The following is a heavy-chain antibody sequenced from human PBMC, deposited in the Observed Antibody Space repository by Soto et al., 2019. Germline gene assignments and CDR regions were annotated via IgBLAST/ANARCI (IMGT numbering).Heavy chain of an antibody. J-gene: IGHJ4*02. CDR2: IIPFFGTP. CDR3: ARDKRAYYAHLVY. Sequence: QVLLVQSGAEVKKPGSSVKVSCKLSGATFSSYAMSWVRQAPGQGLEWIGGIIPFFGTPNYAQKFQGRATITAHTSTATSYTQRSRPRSDDTAVYYCARDKRAYYAHLVYSGQGALVTASS. V-gene: IGHV1-69*06. CDR1: GATFSSYA. D-gene: IGHD3-22*01.